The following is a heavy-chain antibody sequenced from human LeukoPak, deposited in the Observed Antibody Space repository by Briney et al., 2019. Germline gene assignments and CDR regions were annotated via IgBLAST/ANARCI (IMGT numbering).Heavy chain of an antibody. CDR1: GFTFSSYW. CDR3: ARERGSHCFDY. Sequence: GGSLRLSCAASGFTFSSYWMSWVRQAPGKGLEWVANIKQDGSEKYYVDSVKGRFTISRDNAKNSLYLQMNSLRAEDSAVYYCARERGSHCFDYWGQGTLVTVSS. D-gene: IGHD3-10*01. CDR2: IKQDGSEK. J-gene: IGHJ4*02. V-gene: IGHV3-7*01.